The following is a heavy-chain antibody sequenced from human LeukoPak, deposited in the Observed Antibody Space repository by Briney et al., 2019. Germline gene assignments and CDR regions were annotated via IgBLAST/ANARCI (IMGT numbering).Heavy chain of an antibody. CDR1: GFTFSSYS. D-gene: IGHD3-10*01. CDR2: ISSSSSTI. J-gene: IGHJ6*03. CDR3: AREYYYGSGSYYPYHMDV. Sequence: PGGSLRLSCAASGFTFSSYSMNWVRQAPGKGLEWVSYISSSSSTIYYADSVKGRFTISRDNAKNSLYLQMNSLRDEDTAVYYCAREYYYGSGSYYPYHMDVWGKGTTVTVSS. V-gene: IGHV3-48*02.